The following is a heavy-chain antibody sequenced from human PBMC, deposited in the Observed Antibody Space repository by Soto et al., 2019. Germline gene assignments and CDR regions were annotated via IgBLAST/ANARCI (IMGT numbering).Heavy chain of an antibody. D-gene: IGHD2-2*01. CDR3: ARGIGYCSSINCYSSRRLRFDS. V-gene: IGHV4-34*01. CDR2: VNRSGTT. CDR1: GGSFSGYY. Sequence: SETLSLTCAVYGGSFSGYYWTWIRQSPEKGLEWIGEVNRSGTTYYNPSLKTRVTISVHTPKNQFSLKMSSVTAADTAVYYCARGIGYCSSINCYSSRRLRFDSWGQGTLVTV. J-gene: IGHJ4*02.